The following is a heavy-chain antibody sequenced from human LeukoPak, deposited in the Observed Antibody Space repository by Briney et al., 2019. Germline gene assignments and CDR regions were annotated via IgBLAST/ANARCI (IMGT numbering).Heavy chain of an antibody. V-gene: IGHV1-18*01. CDR3: ASGIRAEVDY. CDR2: ISAYNGNT. J-gene: IGHJ4*02. D-gene: IGHD3-10*01. Sequence: ASVKVSCKASGYTFTSYGISWVRQAPGQGLEWMGWISAYNGNTNYAQKLQGRVTMTRNTSISTAYMELSSLRSEDTAVYYCASGIRAEVDYWGQGTLVTVSS. CDR1: GYTFTSYG.